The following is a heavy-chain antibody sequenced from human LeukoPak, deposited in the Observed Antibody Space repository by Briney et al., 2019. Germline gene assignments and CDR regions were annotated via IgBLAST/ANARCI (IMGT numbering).Heavy chain of an antibody. CDR3: ARDRKYDWYFDL. V-gene: IGHV4-39*07. Sequence: SETLSLTCSVSGGSIRGGTYYWGWIRHPPGKGLEWIGTIYYTGSTYYNRALKSRVTISVDTSKNQFSLKLNSVTPADTAVYYCARDRKYDWYFDLWGRGTLVTVSS. CDR2: IYYTGST. D-gene: IGHD2-2*01. J-gene: IGHJ2*01. CDR1: GGSIRGGTYY.